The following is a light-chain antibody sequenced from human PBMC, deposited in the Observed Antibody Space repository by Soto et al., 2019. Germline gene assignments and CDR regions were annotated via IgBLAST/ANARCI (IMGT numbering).Light chain of an antibody. CDR3: SSYISSSIYV. V-gene: IGLV2-14*03. CDR2: DVR. J-gene: IGLJ1*01. CDR1: SSDVGYYNY. Sequence: QSVLTQPASVSGSPGQSITISCTGTSSDVGYYNYVSWYQQHPGKAPKLMIYDVRNRPSGVSNRFSGSKSGNTASLTISGLHAEDEADYYCSSYISSSIYVYGTGSKVTVL.